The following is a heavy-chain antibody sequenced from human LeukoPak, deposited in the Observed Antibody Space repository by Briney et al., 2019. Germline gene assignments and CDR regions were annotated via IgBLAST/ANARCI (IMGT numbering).Heavy chain of an antibody. CDR1: GGSISSGGYY. Sequence: PSETLSLTCTVSGGSISSGGYYWSWIRQHPGKGLEWIGYIYYSGSTNYNPSLKSRVTISVDTSKNQFSLKLSSVTAADTAVYYCARRTYRIAAAAYYYYGMDVWGQGTTVTVSS. CDR2: IYYSGST. CDR3: ARRTYRIAAAAYYYYGMDV. D-gene: IGHD6-13*01. V-gene: IGHV4-61*08. J-gene: IGHJ6*02.